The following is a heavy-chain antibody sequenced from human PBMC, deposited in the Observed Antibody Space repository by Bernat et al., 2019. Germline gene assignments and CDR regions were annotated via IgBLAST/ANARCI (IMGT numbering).Heavy chain of an antibody. J-gene: IGHJ4*02. CDR1: GFTFSSYG. D-gene: IGHD6-19*01. Sequence: QVQLVESGGGVVQPGRSLRLSCAASGFTFSSYGMHWVRQAPGKGLEWVAVIWYDGSNKYYADSVKGRFTISRDNAKNSLYLQMNSLRAEDTAVYYCAREVPSDGWYRSLDYWGQGTLVTVSS. CDR3: AREVPSDGWYRSLDY. V-gene: IGHV3-33*01. CDR2: IWYDGSNK.